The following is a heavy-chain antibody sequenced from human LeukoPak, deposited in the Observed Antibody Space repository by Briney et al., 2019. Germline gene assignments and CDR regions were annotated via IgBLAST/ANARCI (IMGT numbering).Heavy chain of an antibody. Sequence: SETLSLTCAVSGGSISSGGYSWSWIRQPPGKGLEWIGYIYYSGSTYYNPSLKSRVTISVDTSKNQFSLKLSSVTAADTAVYCCARADFDYWGQGTLVTVSS. CDR3: ARADFDY. CDR1: GGSISSGGYS. J-gene: IGHJ4*02. V-gene: IGHV4-30-4*07. CDR2: IYYSGST.